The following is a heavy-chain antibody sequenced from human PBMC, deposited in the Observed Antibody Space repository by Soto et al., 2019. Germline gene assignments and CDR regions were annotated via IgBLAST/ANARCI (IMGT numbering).Heavy chain of an antibody. Sequence: PGGCLRLSCASSGFPFDDYAMHWVRQAPGKGLEWVSGISWNSGSIGYADSVKGRFTISRDNAKNSLYLQMNSLRAEDTALYYCAKDPLSPKLRYLSGSFDYWGQGTLVTVSS. CDR3: AKDPLSPKLRYLSGSFDY. CDR2: ISWNSGSI. CDR1: GFPFDDYA. V-gene: IGHV3-9*01. J-gene: IGHJ4*02. D-gene: IGHD3-9*01.